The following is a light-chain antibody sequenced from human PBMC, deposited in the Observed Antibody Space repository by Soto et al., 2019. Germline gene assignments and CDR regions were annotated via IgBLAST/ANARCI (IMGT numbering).Light chain of an antibody. CDR2: DAS. V-gene: IGKV1-5*01. CDR1: QSISSW. Sequence: IQMTQSPSTLSASVLDRFTITCRASQSISSWLAWYQQKPGKAPKLLIYDASSLESGVPSRFSGSGSGTEFTLTISSLQPDDFATYYCQQYNSYPWTFGQGTKVDIK. CDR3: QQYNSYPWT. J-gene: IGKJ1*01.